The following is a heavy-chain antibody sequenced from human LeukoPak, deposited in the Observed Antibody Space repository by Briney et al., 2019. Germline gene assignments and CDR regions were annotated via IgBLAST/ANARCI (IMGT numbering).Heavy chain of an antibody. J-gene: IGHJ4*02. V-gene: IGHV3-23*01. CDR3: AKGVSGHYDILTGNDY. CDR2: LDNGGGVT. Sequence: GGSLRLSCAASGFTFSSYAMSWVRQAPGKGLEWVSTLDNGGGVTYYADSVKGRFTISRENSKNTLSLQMDSLRAEDTAVYYCAKGVSGHYDILTGNDYWGQGTLVTVSS. CDR1: GFTFSSYA. D-gene: IGHD3-9*01.